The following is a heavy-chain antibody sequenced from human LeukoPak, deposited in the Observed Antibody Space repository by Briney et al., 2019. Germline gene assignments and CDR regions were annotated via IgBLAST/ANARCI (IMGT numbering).Heavy chain of an antibody. J-gene: IGHJ4*02. CDR2: IHERGST. CDR3: AKSPRTVTTIFDY. Sequence: SETLSLTCAVYGGSFSGYYWSWLRQSPGEGLEWIGYIHERGSTNHNPSLKSRVTMSVDTSKNQFSLKLTSVTAADTAVYFYAKSPRTVTTIFDYWGQGTLVTVSS. D-gene: IGHD5-12*01. V-gene: IGHV4-34*11. CDR1: GGSFSGYY.